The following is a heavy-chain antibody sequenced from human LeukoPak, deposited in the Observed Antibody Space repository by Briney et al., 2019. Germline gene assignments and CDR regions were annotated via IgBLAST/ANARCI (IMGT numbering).Heavy chain of an antibody. J-gene: IGHJ6*02. D-gene: IGHD4-17*01. CDR3: ARIPDYGDYRAWYYGMDV. V-gene: IGHV4-34*01. CDR2: INHSGST. CDR1: GGPFSGYY. Sequence: PSETLSLTCAVYGGPFSGYYWSWIRQPPGKGLEWIGEINHSGSTNYNPSLKSRVTISVDTSKNQFSLKLSSVTAADTAVYYCARIPDYGDYRAWYYGMDVWGQGTTVTVSS.